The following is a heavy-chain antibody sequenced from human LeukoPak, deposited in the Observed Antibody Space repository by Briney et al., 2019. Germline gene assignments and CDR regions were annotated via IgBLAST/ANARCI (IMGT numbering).Heavy chain of an antibody. J-gene: IGHJ6*02. V-gene: IGHV4-61*02. CDR3: ARERRQDYDFWSGYYYYGMDV. CDR1: GGSISSGSYY. D-gene: IGHD3-3*01. CDR2: IYTSGST. Sequence: PSETLSLTCTVSGGSISSGSYYWSWIRQPAGKGLEWIGCIYTSGSTNYNPSLKSRVTISVDTSKNQFSLKLSSVTAADTAVYYCARERRQDYDFWSGYYYYGMDVWGQGTTVTVSS.